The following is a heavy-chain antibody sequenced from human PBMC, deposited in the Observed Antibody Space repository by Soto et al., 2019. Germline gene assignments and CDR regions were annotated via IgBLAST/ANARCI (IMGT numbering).Heavy chain of an antibody. CDR1: GFSLSTSGVG. D-gene: IGHD6-13*01. V-gene: IGHV2-5*02. CDR2: IYWDDDK. J-gene: IGHJ5*02. CDR3: SQRPPAMYSSSLYH. Sequence: SGPTLVNPTQTLTLTCTFSGFSLSTSGVGVGWIRQPPGKALEWLALIYWDDDKRYSPSLKSRLTITKDTSKNQVVLTMTNMDPVDTATYFCSQRPPAMYSSSLYHWGQGTRVTVPS.